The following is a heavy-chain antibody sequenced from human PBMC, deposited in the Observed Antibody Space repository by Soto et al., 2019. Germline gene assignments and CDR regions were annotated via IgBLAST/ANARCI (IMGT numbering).Heavy chain of an antibody. J-gene: IGHJ4*02. CDR1: GYSFTDYW. CDR2: IYPGDSDT. V-gene: IGHV5-51*01. CDR3: ARHLGGIFSFVEHRVEH. D-gene: IGHD3-3*01. Sequence: GEALKISCKGSGYSFTDYWIDWVRQMPGKGLEWMGIIYPGDSDTRYSPSFQGQVTISADKSTSTAYLQLNSLKASDTAMYYCARHLGGIFSFVEHRVEHWGPRSLVT.